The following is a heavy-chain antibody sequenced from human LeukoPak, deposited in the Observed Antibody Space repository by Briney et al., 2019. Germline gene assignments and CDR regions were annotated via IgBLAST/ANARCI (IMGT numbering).Heavy chain of an antibody. CDR1: GFTFSSYA. V-gene: IGHV3-30-3*01. J-gene: IGHJ4*02. Sequence: PGGSLRLSCAAYGFTFSSYAMHWDRQAPGKGLEWVAVISYDGSNKYYADSVQGRFTISRDNSKNTLYLQMNSLRAEDTAVYYCGGGQHIVVVVGGDLNTYWGQETWFPVPS. CDR3: GGGQHIVVVVGGDLNTY. D-gene: IGHD2-15*01. CDR2: ISYDGSNK.